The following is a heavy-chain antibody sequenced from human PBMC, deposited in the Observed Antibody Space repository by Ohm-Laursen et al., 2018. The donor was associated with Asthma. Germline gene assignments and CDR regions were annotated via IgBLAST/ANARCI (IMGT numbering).Heavy chain of an antibody. Sequence: SLRLSCAASGFNFGTYGLHWVRPAPAKGPAWVAVISQDGISEYYADSVKGRFTISRDNSKNTLYLQMSRLRTEDTAVYSCAKDFRDALDVWGQGTMVTVSS. V-gene: IGHV3-30*18. CDR3: AKDFRDALDV. CDR1: GFNFGTYG. CDR2: ISQDGISE. J-gene: IGHJ3*01.